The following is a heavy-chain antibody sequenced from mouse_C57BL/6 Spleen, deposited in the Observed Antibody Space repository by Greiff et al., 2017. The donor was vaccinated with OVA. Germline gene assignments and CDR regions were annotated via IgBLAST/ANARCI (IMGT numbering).Heavy chain of an antibody. Sequence: QVQLQQPGAELVRPGSSVKLSCKASGYTFTSYWMHWVKQRPIQGLEWIGNIDPSDSETHYNQKFKDKATLTVDKSSSTAYMQLSSLTSEDSAVYYCARECYYGSSDRYFDYWGQGTTLTVSS. CDR2: IDPSDSET. V-gene: IGHV1-52*01. J-gene: IGHJ2*01. CDR3: ARECYYGSSDRYFDY. D-gene: IGHD1-1*01. CDR1: GYTFTSYW.